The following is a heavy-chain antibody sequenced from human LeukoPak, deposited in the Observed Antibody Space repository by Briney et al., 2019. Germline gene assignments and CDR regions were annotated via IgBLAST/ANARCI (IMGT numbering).Heavy chain of an antibody. CDR1: GFTFGSYN. J-gene: IGHJ4*02. V-gene: IGHV3-21*01. CDR3: ARDRDIAAAAYYFDY. CDR2: ISSSSSYI. D-gene: IGHD6-13*01. Sequence: GGSLRLSCAASGFTFGSYNMNWVRHAPGKGLEGVSSISSSSSYINYADSVKGRFTISRDNAKNSLYVQMNSLRAEDTAVYYCARDRDIAAAAYYFDYWGQGTLVTVSS.